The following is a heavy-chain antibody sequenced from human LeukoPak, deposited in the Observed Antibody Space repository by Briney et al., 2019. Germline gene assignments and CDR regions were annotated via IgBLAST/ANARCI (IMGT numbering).Heavy chain of an antibody. CDR2: IQYDGSNK. V-gene: IGHV3-30*02. CDR1: GFTFSSYG. J-gene: IGHJ4*02. Sequence: PGGSLRLSCVASGFTFSSYGMHWVRQAPGKGLEWVAFIQYDGSNKYFADSVKGRFAISRDNSKKTLYLQMNSLRAEDTAVYYCAKDPDYWGQGTLVNVSS. CDR3: AKDPDY.